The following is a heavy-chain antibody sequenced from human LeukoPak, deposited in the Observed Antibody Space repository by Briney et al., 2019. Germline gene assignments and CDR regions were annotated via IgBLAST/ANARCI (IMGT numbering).Heavy chain of an antibody. J-gene: IGHJ4*02. CDR1: GGTFSSYA. CDR2: IIPIFGTA. D-gene: IGHD1-26*01. V-gene: IGHV1-69*05. Sequence: SVKVSCKASGGTFSSYAISWVRQAPGQGLEWMGGIIPIFGTANYAQKFQGRVTITTDESTSTAYMELSSLRSEDTAVYYCARETGWWESFDYWGQGTLVTVSS. CDR3: ARETGWWESFDY.